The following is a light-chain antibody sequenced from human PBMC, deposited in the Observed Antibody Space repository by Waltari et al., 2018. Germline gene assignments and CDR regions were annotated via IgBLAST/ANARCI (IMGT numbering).Light chain of an antibody. CDR3: QHYVRLPVT. CDR2: GAS. V-gene: IGKV3-20*01. J-gene: IGKJ1*01. Sequence: SCRASQSVGRSLAWYQQKPGQAPRLLIYGASTRAPGIPDRFSGGGSGTDFSLTISRLEPEDFAVYHCQHYVRLPVTFGQGTKVEIK. CDR1: QSVGRS.